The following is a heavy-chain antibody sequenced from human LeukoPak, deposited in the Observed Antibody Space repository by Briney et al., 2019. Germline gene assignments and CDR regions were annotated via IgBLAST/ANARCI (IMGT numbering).Heavy chain of an antibody. Sequence: GASVKVSCKASGYTFTSYGISWVRQAPGQGLEWMGWISAYNGNTSYAQKLQGRVTMTTDTSTSTAYMELRSLRSDDTAVYYCARDRSSNRYCSSTSCYQDDAFGIWGQGTMVTVSS. J-gene: IGHJ3*02. CDR3: ARDRSSNRYCSSTSCYQDDAFGI. V-gene: IGHV1-18*01. CDR1: GYTFTSYG. D-gene: IGHD2-2*01. CDR2: ISAYNGNT.